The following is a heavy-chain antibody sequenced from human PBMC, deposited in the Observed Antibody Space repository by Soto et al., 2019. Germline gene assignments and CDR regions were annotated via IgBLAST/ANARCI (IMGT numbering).Heavy chain of an antibody. CDR3: SSSDFLSCSTYLFDD. CDR1: GFTFSDYP. J-gene: IGHJ4*02. CDR2: LSESGDST. Sequence: GGSLRLSCAASGFTFSDYPMSWVRQAPGKGLGWVSGLSESGDSTQYADSVKGRFSISRDNFKNTLFLQMNSLRAEDTAVYYCSSSDFLSCSTYLFDDWGQGTLVTASS. V-gene: IGHV3-23*01. D-gene: IGHD3-9*01.